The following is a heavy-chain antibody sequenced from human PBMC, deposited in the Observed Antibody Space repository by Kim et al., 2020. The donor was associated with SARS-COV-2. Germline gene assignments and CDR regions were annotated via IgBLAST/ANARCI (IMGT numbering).Heavy chain of an antibody. V-gene: IGHV3-74*01. CDR1: GFTFRNNW. J-gene: IGHJ4*02. CDR2: IKGDGSRT. Sequence: GGSLRLSCEASGFTFRNNWMDWVRQAPGKGLMWFSRIKGDGSRTDYAESVKGRFTISRDNAKSTLYLQMNSLRVEDTAVYYCARDTSGPGYWGQGTLVTVAS. CDR3: ARDTSGPGY.